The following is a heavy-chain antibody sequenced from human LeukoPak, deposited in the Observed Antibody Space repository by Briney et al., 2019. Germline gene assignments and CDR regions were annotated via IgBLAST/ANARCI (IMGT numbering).Heavy chain of an antibody. J-gene: IGHJ4*02. D-gene: IGHD3-10*01. CDR2: LSWNSNNI. CDR3: AKAPSPYGSGSYFDY. Sequence: PGRSLRLSCAASGFTFDDYAMHWVRQAPGKGLEWVSGLSWNSNNIGYADSVKGRFTISRDNVKNSLYLQMSSLRAEDMALYYCAKAPSPYGSGSYFDYWGQGTLVTVSS. V-gene: IGHV3-9*03. CDR1: GFTFDDYA.